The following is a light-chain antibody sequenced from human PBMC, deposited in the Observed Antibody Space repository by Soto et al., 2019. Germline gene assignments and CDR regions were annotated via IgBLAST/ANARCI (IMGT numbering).Light chain of an antibody. J-gene: IGKJ1*01. CDR2: RTS. V-gene: IGKV3-15*01. CDR3: QEYNGRSS. Sequence: EGVTTQSPATLSVSPGERATLSCRASQNVGGDLAWYQQKPGQAPRLLIYRTSTRANGTPVRFSGSGSGTEFTLTISSLPSEDFSVYYCQEYNGRSSFGHGTKVAIK. CDR1: QNVGGD.